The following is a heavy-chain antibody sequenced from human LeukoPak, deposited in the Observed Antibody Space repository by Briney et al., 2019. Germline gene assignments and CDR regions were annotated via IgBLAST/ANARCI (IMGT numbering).Heavy chain of an antibody. J-gene: IGHJ3*02. CDR1: GFTFSTYW. CDR2: INGDGTST. V-gene: IGHV3-74*01. Sequence: GSLRLSCAASGFTFSTYWMAWVRQTPEKGLVWVSCINGDGTSTVYADSVKGRFTISRDNAKNTMYLQMNSLRAEDTAVYYCAKSASNALDIWGQGTMVTVSS. CDR3: AKSASNALDI.